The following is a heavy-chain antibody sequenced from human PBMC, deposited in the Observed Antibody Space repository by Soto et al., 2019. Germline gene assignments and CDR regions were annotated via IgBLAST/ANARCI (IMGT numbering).Heavy chain of an antibody. D-gene: IGHD5-12*01. J-gene: IGHJ4*02. CDR1: GFIFSNYG. CDR2: IWYDGSNK. Sequence: GGSLRLSCAASGFIFSNYGIHWVRQAPGKGLEWVAVIWYDGSNKYYADSVKGRFTISRDNSKNTLYLQMNSLRAEDTAVYYCARNLDGYNYPDYWGQGTLVTVSS. CDR3: ARNLDGYNYPDY. V-gene: IGHV3-33*01.